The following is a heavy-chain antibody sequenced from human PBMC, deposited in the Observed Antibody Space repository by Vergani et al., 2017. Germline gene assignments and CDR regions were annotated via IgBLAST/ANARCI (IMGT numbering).Heavy chain of an antibody. Sequence: EVQLVESGGGLVKPGGSLRLSCAASGFTFSSYSMNWVRQAPGKGLEWVSSISSSSSYIYYADSVKGRFTISRDNAKNSLYLQMNSLRAEDTAVYYCAKGDLFGGGFDYWGQGTLVTVSS. CDR1: GFTFSSYS. J-gene: IGHJ4*02. CDR2: ISSSSSYI. V-gene: IGHV3-21*04. D-gene: IGHD3-16*01. CDR3: AKGDLFGGGFDY.